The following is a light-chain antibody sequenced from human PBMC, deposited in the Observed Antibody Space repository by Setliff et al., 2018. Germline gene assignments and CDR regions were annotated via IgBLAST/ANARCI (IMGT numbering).Light chain of an antibody. Sequence: QSVLTQPASVSGSPGQSITISCTGSSSDVGGYNYVSWYQQHPGKAPKLMIYEVINRPSGVSNRFSGSKSGNTASLTISGLQAEDEADYYCNSYTSSTTVVFGGGTKGTV. CDR2: EVI. J-gene: IGLJ2*01. CDR1: SSDVGGYNY. V-gene: IGLV2-14*01. CDR3: NSYTSSTTVV.